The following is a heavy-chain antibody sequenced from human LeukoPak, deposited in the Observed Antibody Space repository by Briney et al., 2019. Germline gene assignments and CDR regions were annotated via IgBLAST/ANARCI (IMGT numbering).Heavy chain of an antibody. CDR2: ISSSSSTI. V-gene: IGHV3-48*01. D-gene: IGHD2-15*01. CDR1: GFTFSSYA. J-gene: IGHJ5*02. Sequence: GGSLRLSCAASGFTFSSYAMSWVRQAPGKGLEWVSYISSSSSTICYADSVKGRFTISRDNAKNSLYLQMNSLRAEDTAVYYCARGPDIVVVVAATENWFDPWGQGTLVTVSS. CDR3: ARGPDIVVVVAATENWFDP.